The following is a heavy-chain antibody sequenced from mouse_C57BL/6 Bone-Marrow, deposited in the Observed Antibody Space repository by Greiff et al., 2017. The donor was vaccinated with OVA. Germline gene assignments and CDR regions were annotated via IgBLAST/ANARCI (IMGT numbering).Heavy chain of an antibody. CDR3: ARYPYYGSSYGVAY. J-gene: IGHJ3*01. CDR2: IYPRSGNT. D-gene: IGHD1-1*01. V-gene: IGHV1-81*01. Sequence: VQVVESGAELARPGASVKLSCKASGYTFTSYGISWVKQRTGQGLEWIGEIYPRSGNTYYNEKFKGKATLTADKSSSTAYMELRSLTSEDSAVYFCARYPYYGSSYGVAYWGQGTLVTVSA. CDR1: GYTFTSYG.